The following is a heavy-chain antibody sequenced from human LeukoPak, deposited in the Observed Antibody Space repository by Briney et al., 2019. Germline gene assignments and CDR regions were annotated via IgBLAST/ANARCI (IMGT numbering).Heavy chain of an antibody. J-gene: IGHJ3*02. Sequence: PSETLSLTCTVSGGPISSYYWSWIRQPPGKGLEWIGYIYYSGITNYNPSLKSRVTISVDTSKNQFSLKLSSVTAADTAVYYCASGPDAFDIWGQGTMVTVSS. CDR1: GGPISSYY. CDR3: ASGPDAFDI. CDR2: IYYSGIT. V-gene: IGHV4-59*01.